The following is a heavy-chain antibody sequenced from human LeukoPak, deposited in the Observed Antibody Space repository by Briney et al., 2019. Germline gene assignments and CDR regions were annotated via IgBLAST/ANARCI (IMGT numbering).Heavy chain of an antibody. CDR2: INSDGSST. V-gene: IGHV3-74*01. Sequence: GGSLRLSCVASGFTFSSYWMHWVRQAPGKGLVWVSRINSDGSSTSYADSVKGRFTISRDNAKNTLYLQMNSLRAEDTAVYYCASKAVAGTRWFDPWGQGTLVTVSS. J-gene: IGHJ5*02. CDR3: ASKAVAGTRWFDP. D-gene: IGHD6-19*01. CDR1: GFTFSSYW.